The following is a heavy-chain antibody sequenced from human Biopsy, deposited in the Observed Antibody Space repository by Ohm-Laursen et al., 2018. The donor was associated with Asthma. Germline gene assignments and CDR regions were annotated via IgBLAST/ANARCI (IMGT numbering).Heavy chain of an antibody. Sequence: GSLRLSCAASGFTDSRDHMFWVRQAPGKGLAWVSVIYSGGTSHTADSVRGRFTISRDFSKNTLHLQMHSLRVEDTAVYYCVRGDSSGWSHYYFDYWGQGTLVAVSS. D-gene: IGHD6-19*01. J-gene: IGHJ4*02. CDR2: IYSGGTS. CDR1: GFTDSRDH. CDR3: VRGDSSGWSHYYFDY. V-gene: IGHV3-53*01.